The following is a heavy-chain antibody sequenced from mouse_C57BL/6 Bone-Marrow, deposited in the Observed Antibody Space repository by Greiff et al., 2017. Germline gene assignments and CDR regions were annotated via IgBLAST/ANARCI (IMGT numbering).Heavy chain of an antibody. J-gene: IGHJ3*01. Sequence: EVQLQQSGPVLVKPGASVKMSCKASGYTFTDYYMNWMKQSHGKSLEWIGVINPYNGGTSYNQKFKGKATLTVDKSSSTAYMELNSLTSEDSAVYYCARKGTGTPWFAYWGQGTLVTVSA. D-gene: IGHD4-1*01. CDR3: ARKGTGTPWFAY. CDR2: INPYNGGT. V-gene: IGHV1-19*01. CDR1: GYTFTDYY.